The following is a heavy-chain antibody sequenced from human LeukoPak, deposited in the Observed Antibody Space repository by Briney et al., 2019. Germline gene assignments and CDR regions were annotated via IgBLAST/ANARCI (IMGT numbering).Heavy chain of an antibody. CDR2: INTDTRGT. Sequence: GGSLRLSCAASGFTFADYWMHWVRQAPGKGLVWVSIINTDTRGTYYADSVKGRFTISRDNAKNTVYLQMNSLRAEDTAVYYCARAGAYHFDNWGQGTLVTVSS. CDR1: GFTFADYW. D-gene: IGHD3-16*01. J-gene: IGHJ4*02. CDR3: ARAGAYHFDN. V-gene: IGHV3-74*01.